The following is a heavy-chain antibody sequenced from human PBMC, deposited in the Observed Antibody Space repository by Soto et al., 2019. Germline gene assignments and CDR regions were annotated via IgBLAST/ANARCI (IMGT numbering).Heavy chain of an antibody. CDR3: AKDPGPYCSGGSCSDAFDI. Sequence: EVQLVESGGGLVQPGRSLRLSCAASGFTFDDYAMHWVRQAPGKGLEWVSGISWNSGSIGYADSVKGRFTISRDNAKNSLYLQMNSLRAEDTALYYCAKDPGPYCSGGSCSDAFDIWGQGTMVTVSS. CDR1: GFTFDDYA. V-gene: IGHV3-9*01. D-gene: IGHD2-15*01. J-gene: IGHJ3*02. CDR2: ISWNSGSI.